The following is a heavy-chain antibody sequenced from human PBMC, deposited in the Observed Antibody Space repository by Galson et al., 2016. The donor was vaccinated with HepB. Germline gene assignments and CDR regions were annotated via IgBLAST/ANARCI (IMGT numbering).Heavy chain of an antibody. CDR3: ARVPLLFVDAVGYDACDI. CDR1: GDSVSSDSAT. Sequence: CAISGDSVSSDSATWNWIRQSPSRGFEWLGRTYYRSKWHNDYALSVKSRISINADTSKNQIPLQLNSVSPEDTAVYYCARVPLLFVDAVGYDACDIWGQGTLVTVSS. J-gene: IGHJ3*02. CDR2: TYYRSKWHN. V-gene: IGHV6-1*01. D-gene: IGHD3-22*01.